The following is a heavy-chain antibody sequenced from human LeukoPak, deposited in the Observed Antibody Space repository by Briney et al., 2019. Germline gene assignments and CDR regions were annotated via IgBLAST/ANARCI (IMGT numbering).Heavy chain of an antibody. CDR3: ARIHYDFWSGYPWGGQWFDP. Sequence: PSETLSLTCTVSGGSISSGDYYWSWIRQPPGKGLEWIGYIYYSGSTYYNPSLKSRVTISVDTSKNQFSLKLSSVTAADTAVYYCARIHYDFWSGYPWGGQWFDPWGQGTLVTVSS. J-gene: IGHJ5*02. D-gene: IGHD3-3*01. CDR1: GGSISSGDYY. CDR2: IYYSGST. V-gene: IGHV4-30-4*01.